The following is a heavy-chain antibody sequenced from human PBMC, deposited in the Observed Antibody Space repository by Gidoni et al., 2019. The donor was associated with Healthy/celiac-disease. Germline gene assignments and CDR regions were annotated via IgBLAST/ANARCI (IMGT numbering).Heavy chain of an antibody. CDR2: ISSSSSYI. CDR3: ARDFYSNYETYFDY. Sequence: EVQLVESGGGLVKPGGSLRLSCAASGFTFSSYSMNWVRQAPGKGLEWVSSISSSSSYIYYADSVKGRFTISRDNAKNSLYLQMNSLRAEDTAVYYCARDFYSNYETYFDYWGQGTLVTVSS. J-gene: IGHJ4*02. D-gene: IGHD4-4*01. V-gene: IGHV3-21*01. CDR1: GFTFSSYS.